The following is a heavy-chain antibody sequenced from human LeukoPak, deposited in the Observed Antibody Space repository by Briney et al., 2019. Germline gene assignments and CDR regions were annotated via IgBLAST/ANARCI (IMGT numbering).Heavy chain of an antibody. CDR1: GYTFTSYY. J-gene: IGHJ5*02. CDR3: ARDHLDSSSWYGWFDP. Sequence: ASVKVSCKASGYTFTSYYMHWVRQAPGQGLEWMGIINPSGGSTSYAQKFQGRVTMTRDMSTSTVYMELSSLRSDDTAVYYCARDHLDSSSWYGWFDPWGQGTLVTVSS. CDR2: INPSGGST. V-gene: IGHV1-46*01. D-gene: IGHD6-13*01.